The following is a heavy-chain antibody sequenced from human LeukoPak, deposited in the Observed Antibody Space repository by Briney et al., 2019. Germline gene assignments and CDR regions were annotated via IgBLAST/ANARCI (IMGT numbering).Heavy chain of an antibody. CDR3: ARGGSGWT. Sequence: AGGSLRLSCAASGFTFSSYSMNWVRQAPGKGLEWVSSISSSSSYIYYADSVKGRLTISRDNAKNSLYLQMNSPRAEDTAVYYCARGGSGWTWGQGTLVTVSS. CDR1: GFTFSSYS. CDR2: ISSSSSYI. V-gene: IGHV3-21*01. D-gene: IGHD6-19*01. J-gene: IGHJ5*02.